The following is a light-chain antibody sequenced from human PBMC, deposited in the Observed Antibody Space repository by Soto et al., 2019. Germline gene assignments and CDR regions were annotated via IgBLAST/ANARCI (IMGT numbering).Light chain of an antibody. J-gene: IGLJ1*01. CDR1: SSDFGDYHY. CDR3: SSYTSSSTARV. Sequence: QSALTQPPSASGSPGQSVTISCTGSSSDFGDYHYVSWYQQHPGKAPKLMIYEVSNRPSGVSNRFSGSKSGNTASLTISGLQAEDEADYYCSSYTSSSTARVFGTGTKLTVL. CDR2: EVS. V-gene: IGLV2-14*01.